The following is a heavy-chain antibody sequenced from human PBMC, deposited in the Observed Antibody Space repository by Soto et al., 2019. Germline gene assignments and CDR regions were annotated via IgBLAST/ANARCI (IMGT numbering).Heavy chain of an antibody. CDR3: ARDSPIYGDHEAFDI. J-gene: IGHJ3*02. D-gene: IGHD4-17*01. CDR1: GGTFSSYA. Sequence: SVKVSCKASGGTFSSYAISWVRQAPGQGLEWMGGIIPIFGTANYAQKFQGRVTITADESTSTAYMELSSLRSEDTAVYYCARDSPIYGDHEAFDIWGQGTMVTVSS. V-gene: IGHV1-69*13. CDR2: IIPIFGTA.